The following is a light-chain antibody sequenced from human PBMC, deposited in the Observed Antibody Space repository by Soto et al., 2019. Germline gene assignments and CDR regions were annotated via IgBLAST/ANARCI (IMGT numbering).Light chain of an antibody. CDR2: GAS. Sequence: EIVLTQSPGTLSLSPGERATLSCRASQSVSAQLAWYQQKPGQAPRLLIYGASSRAIGIPDRFRGSGSGTDFTLTISRLEPEDFVVYYCQQYGSLPFTFGPGTKVDIK. CDR1: QSVSAQ. CDR3: QQYGSLPFT. V-gene: IGKV3-20*01. J-gene: IGKJ3*01.